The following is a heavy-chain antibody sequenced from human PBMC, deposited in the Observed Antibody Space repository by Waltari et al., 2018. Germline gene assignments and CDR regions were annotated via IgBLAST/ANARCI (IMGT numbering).Heavy chain of an antibody. CDR2: ISGSGGST. D-gene: IGHD2-2*02. CDR1: GFTFSSYA. V-gene: IGHV3-23*01. Sequence: EVQLLESGGGLVQPGGSLRLSCAASGFTFSSYAMTGGRQAPGKGAGWVSAISGSGGSTYYADSVKGRFTISRDNSKNTLYLQMNSLRAEDTAVYYCAKGHCSSTSCYTEYYYYYMDVWGKGTTVTVSS. CDR3: AKGHCSSTSCYTEYYYYYMDV. J-gene: IGHJ6*03.